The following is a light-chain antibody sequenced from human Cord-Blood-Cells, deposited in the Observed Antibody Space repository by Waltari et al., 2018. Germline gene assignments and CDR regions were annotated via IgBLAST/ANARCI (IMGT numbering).Light chain of an antibody. CDR3: QQYGSSPRT. Sequence: IVLTPSPATLSLSPGERATLSCRASQSVSSSYLAWYQQKPGQAPRLLIYGASSRATGIPDRFSGSGSGTDFTLTISRLEPEDFAVYYCQQYGSSPRTFGQGTKVEIK. CDR2: GAS. V-gene: IGKV3-20*01. CDR1: QSVSSSY. J-gene: IGKJ1*01.